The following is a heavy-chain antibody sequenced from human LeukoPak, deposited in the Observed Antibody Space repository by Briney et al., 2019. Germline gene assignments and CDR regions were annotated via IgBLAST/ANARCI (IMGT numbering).Heavy chain of an antibody. CDR3: ARVLRDP. CDR1: GFTFSSYA. D-gene: IGHD3-16*01. CDR2: ISYDGSNK. Sequence: PGGSLRLSCAASGFTFSSYAMHWVRQAPGKGLEWVAVISYDGSNKYYADSVKGRFTISRDNAKNSLYLQMNSLRAEDTAVYYCARVLRDPWGQGTLVTVSS. J-gene: IGHJ5*02. V-gene: IGHV3-30-3*01.